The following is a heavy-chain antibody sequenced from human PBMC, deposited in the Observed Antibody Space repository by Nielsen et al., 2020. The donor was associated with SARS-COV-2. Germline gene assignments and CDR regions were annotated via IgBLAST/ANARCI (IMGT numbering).Heavy chain of an antibody. CDR3: AKHRWGHFYDSIDY. CDR2: ISGGDDST. CDR1: GFTFDDYA. V-gene: IGHV3-23*01. Sequence: GESLKISCAASGFTFDDYALSWVRQVPGKGLEWVSSISGGDDSTYYADSVKGRFTISRDNSKNTLYLQMNSLRAEDTAVYYCAKHRWGHFYDSIDYWGQGNLVTVSS. D-gene: IGHD3-22*01. J-gene: IGHJ4*02.